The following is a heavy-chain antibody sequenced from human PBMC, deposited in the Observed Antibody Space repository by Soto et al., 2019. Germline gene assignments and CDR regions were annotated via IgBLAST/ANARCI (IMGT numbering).Heavy chain of an antibody. Sequence: QVQLVQSGAEVKEPGSSVNVSCKTSGGTFGNTAVTWVRQVPGQGLEWLGGIVPLFGTANYAQKFRGRVMITADQSTSTAYMVESSLRPDDMDLCYCAREGDPGYSFGSGPLGGGRFDPWGQGTLVTV. J-gene: IGHJ5*02. D-gene: IGHD3-3*01. CDR2: IVPLFGTA. CDR1: GGTFGNTA. V-gene: IGHV1-69*12. CDR3: AREGDPGYSFGSGPLGGGRFDP.